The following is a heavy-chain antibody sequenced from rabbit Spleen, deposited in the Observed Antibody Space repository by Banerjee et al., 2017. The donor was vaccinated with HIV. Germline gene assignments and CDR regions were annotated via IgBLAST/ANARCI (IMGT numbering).Heavy chain of an antibody. D-gene: IGHD1-1*01. CDR3: VRGASSTGYYSL. J-gene: IGHJ4*01. CDR2: IDLVFGST. CDR1: GFDFSNYG. V-gene: IGHV1S47*01. Sequence: QEQLMESGGGLVQPGGSPKLSCKASGFDFSNYGVSWVRQAPGKGLEWIGYIDLVFGSTYYANWVNGRFTISSHNAQNTLYLQLNSLTVADTATYFCVRGASSTGYYSLWGPGTLVTVS.